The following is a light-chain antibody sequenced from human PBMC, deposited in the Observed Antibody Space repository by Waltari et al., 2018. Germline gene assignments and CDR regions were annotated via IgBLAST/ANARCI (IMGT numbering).Light chain of an antibody. CDR1: EDLVQSVGNTY. J-gene: IGKJ2*01. CDR3: LQGTQWPPHT. Sequence: VVLTKSPLSLPVTSGQPAAIPCRCSEDLVQSVGNTYLDWFRQRPGQSPRRLIYLVSERDSGVPYRFSGSEAGTDFTLRSRRVEANDVGVYYGLQGTQWPPHTFGQGTKLEI. CDR2: LVS. V-gene: IGKV2-30*02.